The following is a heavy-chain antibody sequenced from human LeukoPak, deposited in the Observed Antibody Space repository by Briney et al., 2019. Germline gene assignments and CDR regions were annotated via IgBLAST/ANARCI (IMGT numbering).Heavy chain of an antibody. CDR1: GFTFSSYA. CDR3: AKGSGWYDTPFDY. CDR2: ISGSGGST. D-gene: IGHD6-19*01. Sequence: GGSLRLSCAASGFTFSSYAMSWVRQAPGKGLEWVSAISGSGGSTYYADSVKGRFTISRDNSKNTLHLQMNSLRAEDTAVYYCAKGSGWYDTPFDYWGQGTLVTVSS. V-gene: IGHV3-23*01. J-gene: IGHJ4*02.